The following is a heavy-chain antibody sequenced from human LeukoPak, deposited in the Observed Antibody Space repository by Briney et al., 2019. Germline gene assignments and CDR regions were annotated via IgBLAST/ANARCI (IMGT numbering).Heavy chain of an antibody. J-gene: IGHJ4*02. D-gene: IGHD6-19*01. CDR3: ARESPVGWFDY. V-gene: IGHV1-2*02. Sequence: ASVKVSCKASGYTFTGYYLHWVRQAPGQRLEWMGWINPNSGGTNYAQKFQGRVTMTRDTSISTAYMELSRLRSDDTAVYYCARESPVGWFDYWGQGTLVTVSS. CDR1: GYTFTGYY. CDR2: INPNSGGT.